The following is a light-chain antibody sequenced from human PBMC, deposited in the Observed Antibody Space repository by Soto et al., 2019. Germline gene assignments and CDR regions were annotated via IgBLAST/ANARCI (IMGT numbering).Light chain of an antibody. J-gene: IGLJ1*01. CDR3: SSKSPDF. Sequence: QSALTQPASASGSPGQSITISCTGTSSGIRDYNYVSWYQQLPGNAPKLIMYEVSNRPSGISNRFSGSKSGNTASLTISGLQAEDEADYYCSSKSPDFFGTGTKLTV. V-gene: IGLV2-14*01. CDR1: SSGIRDYNY. CDR2: EVS.